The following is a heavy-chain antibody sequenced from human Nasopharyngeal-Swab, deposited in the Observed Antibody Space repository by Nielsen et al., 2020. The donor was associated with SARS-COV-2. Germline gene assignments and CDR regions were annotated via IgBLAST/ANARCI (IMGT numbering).Heavy chain of an antibody. CDR2: IYYSGST. CDR1: GFPFSSYA. J-gene: IGHJ6*02. Sequence: SQTLSLTCAASGFPFSSYAMSWIRQHPGQGLEWIGYIYYSGSTYYDPSLKSRVTISVDTSKNQFSLKLSSVTAADTAVYYCARGATIFGVVAYGMDVWGQGTTVTVSS. V-gene: IGHV4-31*02. CDR3: ARGATIFGVVAYGMDV. D-gene: IGHD3-3*01.